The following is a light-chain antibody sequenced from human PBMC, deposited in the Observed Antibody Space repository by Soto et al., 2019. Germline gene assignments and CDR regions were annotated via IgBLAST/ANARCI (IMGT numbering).Light chain of an antibody. Sequence: EIVLTQSPGTLSLSPGERATLSCRASKSVSSSYLAWYQQKPGQAPRLLIYGALSRATGIPDRFSGSGSGTDFTLTISRLEPEDFAVYYCQQYGSSPWTFGLGTKVEIK. V-gene: IGKV3-20*01. CDR3: QQYGSSPWT. CDR1: KSVSSSY. J-gene: IGKJ1*01. CDR2: GAL.